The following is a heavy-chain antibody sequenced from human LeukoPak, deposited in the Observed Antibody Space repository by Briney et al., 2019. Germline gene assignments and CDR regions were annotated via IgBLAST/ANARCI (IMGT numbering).Heavy chain of an antibody. J-gene: IGHJ3*02. CDR2: ISGSGGST. V-gene: IGHV3-23*01. CDR1: GFTFSSYA. D-gene: IGHD3-10*01. Sequence: PGGSLRLSCAASGFTFSSYAMSWVRQAPGKGLEWVSAISGSGGSTYYADSVKGRFTISRDNYKNTLYLQMNSLRAEDTAVYYCAKDSRLWFGELLNAFDIWGQGTMVTVSS. CDR3: AKDSRLWFGELLNAFDI.